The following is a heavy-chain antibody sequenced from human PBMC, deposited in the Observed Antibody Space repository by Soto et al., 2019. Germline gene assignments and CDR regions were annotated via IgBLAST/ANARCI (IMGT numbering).Heavy chain of an antibody. V-gene: IGHV3-23*01. CDR2: ISGSGGST. CDR3: APVEDSSGYYFADFDY. CDR1: GFTFSSYA. J-gene: IGHJ4*02. Sequence: GGSLRLSCAASGFTFSSYAMSWVRQAPGKGLEWVSAISGSGGSTYYADSVKGRFTISRDNSKNTLYLQMNSLRAEDTAVYYCAPVEDSSGYYFADFDYWGQGILVNVSS. D-gene: IGHD3-22*01.